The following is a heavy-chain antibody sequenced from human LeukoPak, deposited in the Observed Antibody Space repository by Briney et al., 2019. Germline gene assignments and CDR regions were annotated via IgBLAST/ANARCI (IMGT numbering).Heavy chain of an antibody. J-gene: IGHJ6*02. V-gene: IGHV3-30-3*01. CDR2: ISYDGSNK. Sequence: GGSLRLSCAASGFTFSNYAPHWVRQAPGKGLEWVAVISYDGSNKYYADSVKGRFTISRDSSKNTLYLQMNSLRAEDSAVYYCARDHSTVTTPPSDYYYYGMDVWGQGTTVTVSS. CDR3: ARDHSTVTTPPSDYYYYGMDV. CDR1: GFTFSNYA. D-gene: IGHD4-17*01.